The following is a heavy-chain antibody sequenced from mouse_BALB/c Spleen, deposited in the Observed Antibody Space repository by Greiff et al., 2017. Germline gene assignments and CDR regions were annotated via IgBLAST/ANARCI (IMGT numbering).Heavy chain of an antibody. Sequence: QVQLKQPGAELVKPGASVKLSCKASGYTFTSYYMYWVKQRPGQGLEWIGGINPSNGGTNFNEKFKSKATLTVDKSSSTAYMQLSSLTSEDSAVYYCTRRDGYYWYFDVWGAGTTVTVSS. CDR1: GYTFTSYY. CDR2: INPSNGGT. CDR3: TRRDGYYWYFDV. J-gene: IGHJ1*01. D-gene: IGHD2-3*01. V-gene: IGHV1S81*02.